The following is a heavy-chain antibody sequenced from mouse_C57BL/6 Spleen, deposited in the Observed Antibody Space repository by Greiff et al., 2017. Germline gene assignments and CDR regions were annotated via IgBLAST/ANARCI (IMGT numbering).Heavy chain of an antibody. CDR2: ILPGSGST. V-gene: IGHV1-9*01. D-gene: IGHD1-1*01. CDR3: ERTYYYGSSFYAMDY. J-gene: IGHJ4*01. Sequence: VKLMESGAELMMPGASVKLSCKATGYSFTGYWLEWVKQRPGHGLEWIGEILPGSGSTNYNEQFKGKATLTADTSSNSAYMQLSSLTTDDSAIYYSERTYYYGSSFYAMDYWGQGTSVTVSS. CDR1: GYSFTGYW.